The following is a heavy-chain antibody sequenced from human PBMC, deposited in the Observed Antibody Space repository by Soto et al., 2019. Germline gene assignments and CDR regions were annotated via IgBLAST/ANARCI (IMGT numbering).Heavy chain of an antibody. V-gene: IGHV1-3*01. J-gene: IGHJ4*02. CDR2: INAGNGNT. D-gene: IGHD2-15*01. Sequence: ASVKVSCKASGYTLTSYAMHWVRQAPGQRLEWMGWINAGNGNTKYSQKFQGRVTITRDTSASTAYMELSSLRSEDTAVYYCARWGTYCSGGSCYELFDYWGQGTLVTVSS. CDR3: ARWGTYCSGGSCYELFDY. CDR1: GYTLTSYA.